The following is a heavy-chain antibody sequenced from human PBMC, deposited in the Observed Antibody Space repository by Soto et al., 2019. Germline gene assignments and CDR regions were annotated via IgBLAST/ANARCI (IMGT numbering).Heavy chain of an antibody. V-gene: IGHV3-23*01. CDR3: ARGPRMAVDGIGDY. CDR1: GFTFSNYG. D-gene: IGHD6-13*01. CDR2: ISGSGDRA. J-gene: IGHJ4*02. Sequence: EVQLLESGGGLIQPGGSLRLSCEASGFTFSNYGMTWVRQAPGKGLEWVSTISGSGDRAFYADPVKGRFTISRDNSKNTLYLQMNSLRGEDTAVYYCARGPRMAVDGIGDYWGQGTLVTVSS.